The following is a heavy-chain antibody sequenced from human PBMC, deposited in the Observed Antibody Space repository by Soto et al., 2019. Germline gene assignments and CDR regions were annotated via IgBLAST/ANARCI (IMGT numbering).Heavy chain of an antibody. CDR2: IKYSGST. CDR1: GGSFSGFY. Sequence: QVQLQQWGAGLLKLSETLSLTCGVYGGSFSGFYWTWIRQPPGKGLEWMGEIKYSGSTNYNPSLRSRFPMSVETSRKEFSLKLSSVTAADTAMYYCARGRFNNDHFVLEICGQGTMVTVSS. CDR3: ARGRFNNDHFVLEI. J-gene: IGHJ3*02. D-gene: IGHD3-10*02. V-gene: IGHV4-34*01.